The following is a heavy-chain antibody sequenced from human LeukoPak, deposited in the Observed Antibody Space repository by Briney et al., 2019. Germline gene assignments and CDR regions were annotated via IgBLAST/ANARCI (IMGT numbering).Heavy chain of an antibody. D-gene: IGHD2/OR15-2a*01. Sequence: GASVKVSCKASGYTFTSYGISWVRQAPGQGLEWMGWISAYNGNTNYAQKLQGRVTMTTDTSTGTAYMELRSLRSDDTAVYYCARGSGFYGSYYFDYWGQGTLVTVSS. J-gene: IGHJ4*02. CDR1: GYTFTSYG. CDR2: ISAYNGNT. CDR3: ARGSGFYGSYYFDY. V-gene: IGHV1-18*01.